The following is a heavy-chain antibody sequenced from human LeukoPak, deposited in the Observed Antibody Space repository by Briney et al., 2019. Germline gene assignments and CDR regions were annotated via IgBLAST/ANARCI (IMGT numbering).Heavy chain of an antibody. D-gene: IGHD3-16*02. CDR2: IIPTLNVA. Sequence: SVKVSCKASGDNFSSYVLTWVRRAPGQGLEWMGRIIPTLNVANFAQKFRGRVSITADKSTNTAHLELSNLRSEDTAVYYCTREGVYSPDPTSYHRLPFDIWGKGTLVIVSS. J-gene: IGHJ3*02. CDR1: GDNFSSYV. CDR3: TREGVYSPDPTSYHRLPFDI. V-gene: IGHV1-69*04.